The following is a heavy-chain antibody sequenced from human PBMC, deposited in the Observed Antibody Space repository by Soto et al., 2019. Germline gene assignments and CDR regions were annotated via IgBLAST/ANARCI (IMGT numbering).Heavy chain of an antibody. J-gene: IGHJ6*02. Sequence: QVQLVESGGGVVQPGRSLRLSCAASGFTFSSYGMHWVRQTPGKGLEWVAVISYDGSNKYYADSVKGRFTISRDNSKNTLYLQMNSLRAEDTAVYYCAKGRTEVGTMFGVAVGRNYGMDVWGQGTTVTVSS. V-gene: IGHV3-30*18. CDR1: GFTFSSYG. CDR2: ISYDGSNK. CDR3: AKGRTEVGTMFGVAVGRNYGMDV. D-gene: IGHD3-3*01.